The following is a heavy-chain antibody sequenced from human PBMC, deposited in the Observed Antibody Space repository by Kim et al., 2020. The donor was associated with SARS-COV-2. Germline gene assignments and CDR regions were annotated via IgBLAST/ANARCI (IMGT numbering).Heavy chain of an antibody. J-gene: IGHJ3*02. V-gene: IGHV3-21*01. Sequence: GGSLRLSCAASGFTFSSYSMNWVRQAPGKGLEWVSSISSSSSYIYYADSVKGRFTISRDNAKNSLYLQMNSLRAEDTAVYYCARDRTWYYYDSSGYLWPDAFDIWGQVTMFTVSS. CDR1: GFTFSSYS. CDR3: ARDRTWYYYDSSGYLWPDAFDI. CDR2: ISSSSSYI. D-gene: IGHD3-22*01.